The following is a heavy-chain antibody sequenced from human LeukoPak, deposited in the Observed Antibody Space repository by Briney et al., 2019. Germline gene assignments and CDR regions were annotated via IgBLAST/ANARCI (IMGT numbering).Heavy chain of an antibody. CDR2: ISYDGSNK. V-gene: IGHV3-30-3*01. J-gene: IGHJ4*02. CDR1: GFTFSSYA. Sequence: PGGSLRLSCAASGFTFSSYAMHWVRQAPGKGLEWVAVISYDGSNKYYADSVKGRFTISRDNSKNTLYLQMNSLRAEDTAVYYCATAVVVVQAAPVLRYWGPGTLVTVSS. D-gene: IGHD2-2*01. CDR3: ATAVVVVQAAPVLRY.